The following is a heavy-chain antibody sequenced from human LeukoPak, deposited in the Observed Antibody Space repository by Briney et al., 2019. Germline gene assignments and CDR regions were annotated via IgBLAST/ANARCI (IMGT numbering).Heavy chain of an antibody. D-gene: IGHD3-22*01. J-gene: IGHJ4*02. Sequence: PSETLSLTCTVSGGSISSYYWSWIRQPPGKGLEWIGYIYYSGSTNYNPSLKSRVTISVDTSKNQFSLKLSSVTAADTAVYYCARVRPDPYYDSSLDYWGQGTLVTVSS. CDR3: ARVRPDPYYDSSLDY. CDR2: IYYSGST. V-gene: IGHV4-59*01. CDR1: GGSISSYY.